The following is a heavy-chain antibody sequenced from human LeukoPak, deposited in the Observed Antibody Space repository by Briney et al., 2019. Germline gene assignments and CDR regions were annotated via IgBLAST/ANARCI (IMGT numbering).Heavy chain of an antibody. CDR1: GGSFSGYY. CDR2: INHSGST. V-gene: IGHV4-34*01. Sequence: SETLSLTCAVYGGSFSGYYWSWIRQPPGKGLEWIGGINHSGSTNYNPSLKSRVTISVDTSKNQFSLKLSSVTAADTAVYYCARGGGDCSSTSCYAFDIWGQGTMVTVSS. CDR3: ARGGGDCSSTSCYAFDI. J-gene: IGHJ3*02. D-gene: IGHD2-2*01.